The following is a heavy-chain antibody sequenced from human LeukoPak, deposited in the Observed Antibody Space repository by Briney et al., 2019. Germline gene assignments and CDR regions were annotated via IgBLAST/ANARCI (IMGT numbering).Heavy chain of an antibody. CDR2: ISYDGSNK. CDR3: AKSAPVDY. V-gene: IGHV3-30*18. Sequence: GGSLRLSCAASGFTVSSNYMSWVRQAPGKGLEWVAVISYDGSNKYYADSVKGRFTISRDNSKNTLYLQMNSLRAEDTAVYYCAKSAPVDYWGQGTLVTVSS. J-gene: IGHJ4*02. CDR1: GFTVSSNY.